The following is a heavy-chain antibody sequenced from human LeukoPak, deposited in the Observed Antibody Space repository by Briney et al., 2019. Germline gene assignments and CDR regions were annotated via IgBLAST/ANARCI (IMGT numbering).Heavy chain of an antibody. CDR2: IKQDGSEK. CDR1: GFTFSSYW. V-gene: IGHV3-7*01. Sequence: GGSLRLSCAASGFTFSSYWMSWVRQAPGKGLEWVANIKQDGSEKYYVDSVKGRFTISRDNAKNSLYLQMNSLRAEDTAVYYCARRWSVAGTIAAFDIWGQGTMVTVSS. J-gene: IGHJ3*02. D-gene: IGHD6-19*01. CDR3: ARRWSVAGTIAAFDI.